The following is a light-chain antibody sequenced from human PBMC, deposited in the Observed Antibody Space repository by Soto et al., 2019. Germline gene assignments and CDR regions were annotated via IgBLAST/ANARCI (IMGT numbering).Light chain of an antibody. V-gene: IGKV1-33*01. J-gene: IGKJ4*01. CDR1: QDISNY. CDR2: DAS. Sequence: DIPMTQSPSSLSASVGDRVTITCKASQDISNYLNWYQQKPGKAPKLLIYDASNLETGVPSRFSGSGSGTDFTFTISSLQPEDIATYYCQQYDNLPPLTFGGGTKVEIK. CDR3: QQYDNLPPLT.